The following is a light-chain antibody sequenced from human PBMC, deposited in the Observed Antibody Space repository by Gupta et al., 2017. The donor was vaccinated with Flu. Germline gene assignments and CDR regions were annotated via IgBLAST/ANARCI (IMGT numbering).Light chain of an antibody. J-gene: IGLJ3*02. Sequence: CGRDNFGGHSVHLYQQTPGQAPVLVVYEATDRPSGIPERFSGSHSGDTATMTISRAEEGEEDDYFCQVWDSDNDQAVFGGGTKLTVL. V-gene: IGLV3-21*02. CDR3: QVWDSDNDQAV. CDR1: NFGGHS. CDR2: EAT.